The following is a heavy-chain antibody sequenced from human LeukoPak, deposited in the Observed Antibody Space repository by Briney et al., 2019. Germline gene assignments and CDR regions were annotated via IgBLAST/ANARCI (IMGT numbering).Heavy chain of an antibody. Sequence: GGSLRLSCAASGFSFSTYSMNWVRQAPGKGLEWISYITSSSSIIYYADSVKGRFTISRDNAKNSLYLQMNSLRAEDTAMYYCARDIVGATVSWGQGTLVTVSS. CDR2: ITSSSSII. D-gene: IGHD1-26*01. V-gene: IGHV3-48*04. CDR1: GFSFSTYS. J-gene: IGHJ5*02. CDR3: ARDIVGATVS.